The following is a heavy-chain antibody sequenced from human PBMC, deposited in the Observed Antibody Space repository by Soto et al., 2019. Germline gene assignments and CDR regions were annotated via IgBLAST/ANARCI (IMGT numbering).Heavy chain of an antibody. CDR3: ARNRGMATVTNYYYYGMDV. V-gene: IGHV1-69*01. J-gene: IGHJ6*02. Sequence: QVQLVQSGAEVKKPGSSVKVSCKDSGGTFSSYAISWVRQAPGQGLEWMGGIIPIFGTANYAQKFQGRVTITADESTSTAYMELSSLRSEDTAVYYCARNRGMATVTNYYYYGMDVWCQGTTVTVSS. CDR1: GGTFSSYA. CDR2: IIPIFGTA. D-gene: IGHD4-4*01.